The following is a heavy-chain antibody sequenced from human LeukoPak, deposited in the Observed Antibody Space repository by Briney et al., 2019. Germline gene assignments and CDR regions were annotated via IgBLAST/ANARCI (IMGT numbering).Heavy chain of an antibody. J-gene: IGHJ3*02. D-gene: IGHD2-15*01. Sequence: SVNVSCKASGGTFSNYAISWVRQAPGQGLEWMGGIILIFGTANYAHKFHGRVTITADKSTSTDYMELSSMSSEATAVYCCAREGIDSVVVVAAMGAFDIWGQGTMVTVSS. CDR1: GGTFSNYA. CDR2: IILIFGTA. V-gene: IGHV1-69*06. CDR3: AREGIDSVVVVAAMGAFDI.